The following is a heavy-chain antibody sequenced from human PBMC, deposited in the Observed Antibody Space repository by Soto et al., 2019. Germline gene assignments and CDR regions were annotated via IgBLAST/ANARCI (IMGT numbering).Heavy chain of an antibody. CDR1: GGSIISSNC. D-gene: IGHD6-13*01. CDR2: IYHSGST. V-gene: IGHV4-4*02. J-gene: IGHJ6*02. CDR3: ARRTSTGYSSSWPPDYYYYYGMDV. Sequence: SETLSLTCAVSGGSIISSNCWSGFRQPPGKGLEWIGEIYHSGSTNYNPSLKSRVTISVDKSKNQFSLKLSSVTAADTAVYYCARRTSTGYSSSWPPDYYYYYGMDVWGQGTTVTVSS.